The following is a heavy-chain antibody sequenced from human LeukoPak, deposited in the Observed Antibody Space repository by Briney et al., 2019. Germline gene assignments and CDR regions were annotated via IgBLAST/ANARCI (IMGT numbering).Heavy chain of an antibody. Sequence: ASVKVSCKVSGYTLTELSMHWVRQAPGKGLEWMGGFDPEDGETIYAQKFQGRVTMTEDTSADTAYMELSSLRSEDTAVYYCATTEPGQCSGTSCYYTFDYWGQGTLVTVSS. CDR1: GYTLTELS. V-gene: IGHV1-24*01. D-gene: IGHD2-2*01. CDR3: ATTEPGQCSGTSCYYTFDY. CDR2: FDPEDGET. J-gene: IGHJ4*02.